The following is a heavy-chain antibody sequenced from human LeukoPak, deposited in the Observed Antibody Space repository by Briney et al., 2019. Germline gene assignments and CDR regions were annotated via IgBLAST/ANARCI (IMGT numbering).Heavy chain of an antibody. CDR2: INPNSGGT. J-gene: IGHJ4*02. CDR3: ARTYFYCSGGSCFSAYYFHY. Sequence: ASVKVSCKASGYTFTAYYIHWVRQAPGQGLEWMGWINPNSGGTNYAQKFQGRVTMTRDTSISTAYMELNRLRSDDTAVYYCARTYFYCSGGSCFSAYYFHYWGQGTLVTVSS. CDR1: GYTFTAYY. D-gene: IGHD2-15*01. V-gene: IGHV1-2*02.